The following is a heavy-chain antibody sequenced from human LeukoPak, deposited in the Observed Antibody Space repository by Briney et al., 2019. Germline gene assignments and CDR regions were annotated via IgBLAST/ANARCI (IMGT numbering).Heavy chain of an antibody. Sequence: ASVKVSCKASGYTFTGYYMHWVRQAPGQGLEWMGWINPNSGGTNYAQKFQGRVTMTRDTSISTAYMELSRLRSDDTAVYYCARDNGGIAVAGIPYYFDYWGQGTLVTVSS. CDR2: INPNSGGT. CDR1: GYTFTGYY. D-gene: IGHD6-19*01. V-gene: IGHV1-2*02. J-gene: IGHJ4*02. CDR3: ARDNGGIAVAGIPYYFDY.